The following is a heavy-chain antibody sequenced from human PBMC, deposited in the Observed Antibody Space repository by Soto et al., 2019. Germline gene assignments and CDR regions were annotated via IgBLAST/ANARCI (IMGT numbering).Heavy chain of an antibody. J-gene: IGHJ6*02. CDR1: GFTFSSYG. CDR3: AREIFTTYYYGMDV. Sequence: GGSLRLSCAASGFTFSSYGMHWVRQAPGKGLEWVAVIWYDGSNKYYADSVKGRFTISRDNSKNTLYLQMNSLRAEDTAVYYCAREIFTTYYYGMDVWGQGTTVTVSS. CDR2: IWYDGSNK. D-gene: IGHD2-15*01. V-gene: IGHV3-33*01.